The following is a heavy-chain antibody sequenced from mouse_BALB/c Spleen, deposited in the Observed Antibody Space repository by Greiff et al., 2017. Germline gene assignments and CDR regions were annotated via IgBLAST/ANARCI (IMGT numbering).Heavy chain of an antibody. CDR3: ARGDYEEGFAY. V-gene: IGHV5-17*02. CDR2: ISSGSSTI. D-gene: IGHD2-4*01. CDR1: GFTFSSFG. J-gene: IGHJ3*01. Sequence: EVKLMESGGGLVQPGGSRKLSCAASGFTFSSFGMHWVRQAPEKGLEWVAYISSGSSTIYYADTVKGRFTISRDNPKNTLFLQMTSLRSEDTAMYYCARGDYEEGFAYWGQGTLVTVSA.